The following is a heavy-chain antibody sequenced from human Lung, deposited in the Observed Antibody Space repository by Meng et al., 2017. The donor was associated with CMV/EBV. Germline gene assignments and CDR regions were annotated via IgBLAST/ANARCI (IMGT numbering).Heavy chain of an antibody. CDR3: AREQNYGDFYYYYYGLDV. J-gene: IGHJ6*02. D-gene: IGHD4-17*01. CDR2: INPISGDT. CDR1: GYTFTDYY. V-gene: IGHV1-2*02. Sequence: SXXVSXXASGYTFTDYYIHWVRQAPGQGLEWMGWINPISGDTNFAQKFPGRVTLTRDTSINTAYMELSGLKSDDTAVYYCAREQNYGDFYYYYYGLDVWGQGXTLTVSS.